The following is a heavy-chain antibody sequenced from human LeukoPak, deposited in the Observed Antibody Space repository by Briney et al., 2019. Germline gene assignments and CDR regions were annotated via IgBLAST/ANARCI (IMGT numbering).Heavy chain of an antibody. D-gene: IGHD6-13*01. J-gene: IGHJ4*02. V-gene: IGHV3-21*01. CDR2: ISSSSSYI. Sequence: GGSLRLSCAASGFTFSSYSMNWVRQAPGKGLEWVSSISSSSSYIYYADSVKGRFTISGDNAKNSLYLQMNSLRAEDTDVYYCARDSRGAAGGRFDFWGQGTLVTVSS. CDR1: GFTFSSYS. CDR3: ARDSRGAAGGRFDF.